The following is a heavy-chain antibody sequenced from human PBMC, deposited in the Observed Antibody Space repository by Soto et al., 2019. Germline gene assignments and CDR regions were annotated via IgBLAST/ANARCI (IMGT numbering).Heavy chain of an antibody. V-gene: IGHV1-24*01. CDR3: ATVAPKEPYAFDI. CDR2: FDPEDGET. J-gene: IGHJ3*02. Sequence: GTSVKVSCEVSGYTLTELFMHWVRQAPGKGLEWMGGFDPEDGETIYAQKFQGRVTMTEDTSTDTAYMELSSLRSEDTAVYYCATVAPKEPYAFDIWGQGTMVTVSS. CDR1: GYTLTELF. D-gene: IGHD1-26*01.